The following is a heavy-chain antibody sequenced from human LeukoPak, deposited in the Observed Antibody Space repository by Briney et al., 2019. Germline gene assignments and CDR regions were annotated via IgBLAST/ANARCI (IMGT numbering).Heavy chain of an antibody. CDR3: ARDGRAIAFDI. Sequence: PSETLSLTCTVSGGFISSDYWSWVRQPAGKGLEWIGRIYISGTINYNPSLKSRVTMSVDTSKNQFSLKLSSVTAADTAVYYCARDGRAIAFDIWGQGTMVTVSS. J-gene: IGHJ3*02. CDR1: GGFISSDY. V-gene: IGHV4-4*07. CDR2: IYISGTI.